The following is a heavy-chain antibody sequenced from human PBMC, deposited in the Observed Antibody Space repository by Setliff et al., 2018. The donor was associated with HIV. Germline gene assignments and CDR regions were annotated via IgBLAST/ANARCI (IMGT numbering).Heavy chain of an antibody. V-gene: IGHV1-46*01. CDR1: GYTFTNYY. CDR3: ARLSIPAYYYMDV. CDR2: INPSGGNT. D-gene: IGHD2-21*01. Sequence: ASVKVSCKASGYTFTNYYIHWVRQAPGQGLEWMGLINPSGGNTRYAQRFQGRVTMTTVTSTSTAYMELRSLRSDDTAVYYCARLSIPAYYYMDVWGKGTTVTVSS. J-gene: IGHJ6*03.